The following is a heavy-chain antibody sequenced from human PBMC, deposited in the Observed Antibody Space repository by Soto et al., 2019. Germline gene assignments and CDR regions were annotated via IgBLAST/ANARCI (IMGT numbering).Heavy chain of an antibody. J-gene: IGHJ6*02. CDR1: GYTFTSYD. V-gene: IGHV1-8*01. CDR2: MNPNSGNT. CDR3: ARGYTTGTTWLYYYYGMDV. D-gene: IGHD1-1*01. Sequence: QVQLVQSGAEVKKPGASVKVSCKASGYTFTSYDINWVRQATGQGLEWMGWMNPNSGNTGYAQKFQGRVTMTRNTXXSXAXXELSSLRSEDTAVYYCARGYTTGTTWLYYYYGMDVWGQGTTVTVSS.